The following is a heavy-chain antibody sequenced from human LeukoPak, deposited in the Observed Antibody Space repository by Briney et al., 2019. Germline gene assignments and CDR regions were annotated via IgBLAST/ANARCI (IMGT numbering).Heavy chain of an antibody. J-gene: IGHJ5*02. CDR2: INHSGST. CDR3: ARGGRFMGYYGSGSYFNWFDP. CDR1: GGSFSGYY. Sequence: SETLSLTCAVYGGSFSGYYWSWIRQPPGKGLGWIGEINHSGSTNYNPSLKSRVTISVDTSKNQFSLKLSSVTAADTAVYYCARGGRFMGYYGSGSYFNWFDPWGQGTLVTVSS. D-gene: IGHD3-10*01. V-gene: IGHV4-34*01.